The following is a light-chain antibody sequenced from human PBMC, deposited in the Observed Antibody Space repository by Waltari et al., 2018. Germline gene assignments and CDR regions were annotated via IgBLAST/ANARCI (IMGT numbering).Light chain of an antibody. CDR2: DGS. Sequence: QSALTQPRSVSGSPGQSVTISCTGTSSDVGGYYFVSCYQQHPGKAPKLLIYDGSKRPSGVPDHFSGSKSGNTASLTISGLQAEDEADYFCCSYAGAYTLGVFGTGTKVTVL. V-gene: IGLV2-11*01. CDR1: SSDVGGYYF. J-gene: IGLJ1*01. CDR3: CSYAGAYTLGV.